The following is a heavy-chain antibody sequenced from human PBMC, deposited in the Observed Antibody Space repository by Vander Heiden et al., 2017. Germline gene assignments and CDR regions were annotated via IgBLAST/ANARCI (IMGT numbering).Heavy chain of an antibody. CDR3: AREGYYDSSGYYYAFDY. D-gene: IGHD3-22*01. CDR2: ISSSSSTI. CDR1: GFTFSSYG. V-gene: IGHV3-48*02. J-gene: IGHJ4*02. Sequence: EVQLVESGGGLVQPGGSLRLSCAASGFTFSSYGMGWVRQAPGKGLEWVSYISSSSSTIYYADSVKGRFTISRDNAKNSLYLQMNSLRDEDTAVYYCAREGYYDSSGYYYAFDYWGQGTLVTVSS.